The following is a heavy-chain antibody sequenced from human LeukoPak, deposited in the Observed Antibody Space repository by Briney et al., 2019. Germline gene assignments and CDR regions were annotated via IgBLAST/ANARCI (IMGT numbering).Heavy chain of an antibody. V-gene: IGHV3-30*03. CDR1: GFTFSSYG. CDR3: TRGLGSLDY. Sequence: PGGSLRLSCAASGFTFSSYGMHWVRQAPGKGLEWVAVISYDGSNKYYADSVKGRFTISRDNSKNTLYLQMNSLRAEDTAVYYCTRGLGSLDYWGQGTLVTVSS. CDR2: ISYDGSNK. D-gene: IGHD7-27*01. J-gene: IGHJ4*02.